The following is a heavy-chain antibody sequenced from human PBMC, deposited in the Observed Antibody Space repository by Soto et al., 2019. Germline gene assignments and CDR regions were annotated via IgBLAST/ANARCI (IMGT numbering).Heavy chain of an antibody. CDR2: ISGSGGST. V-gene: IGHV3-23*01. D-gene: IGHD5-12*01. J-gene: IGHJ5*02. Sequence: EVQLLESGGGLVQPGGSLRLSCAASGFTFSSYAMSWVRQAPGKGLEWVSAISGSGGSTYYADSVKGRCTISRENSKNRLYLQVNSLRAEDTAVYYCAKGRDIVATVGGWFDPWGQGTLVTVSS. CDR3: AKGRDIVATVGGWFDP. CDR1: GFTFSSYA.